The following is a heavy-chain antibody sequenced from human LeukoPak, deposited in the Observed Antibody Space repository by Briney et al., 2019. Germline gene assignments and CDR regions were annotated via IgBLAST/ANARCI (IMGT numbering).Heavy chain of an antibody. CDR2: IYYSGST. Sequence: SETLSLTCTVSGGSISSYYWSWIRQPPGKGLEWIGYIYYSGSTNYNPSLKSRVAISVDTSKNQFSLKLSSVTAADTAVYYCARDRTGSYWGQGTLVTVSS. CDR1: GGSISSYY. CDR3: ARDRTGSY. V-gene: IGHV4-59*01. D-gene: IGHD1-14*01. J-gene: IGHJ4*02.